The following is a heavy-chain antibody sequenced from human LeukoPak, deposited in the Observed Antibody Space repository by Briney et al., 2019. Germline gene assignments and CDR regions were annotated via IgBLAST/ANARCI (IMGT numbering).Heavy chain of an antibody. V-gene: IGHV1-18*01. CDR2: ISAYNGNT. Sequence: ASVKVSCKASGYTFTSYGIIWVRQAPGQGLEWMGWISAYNGNTNYAQKLQGRVTMTTDTSTSTAYMELRSLRSDDTAVYYCARDQIQQLVPYYYYGMDVWGQGTTVTVSS. CDR3: ARDQIQQLVPYYYYGMDV. J-gene: IGHJ6*02. CDR1: GYTFTSYG. D-gene: IGHD6-6*01.